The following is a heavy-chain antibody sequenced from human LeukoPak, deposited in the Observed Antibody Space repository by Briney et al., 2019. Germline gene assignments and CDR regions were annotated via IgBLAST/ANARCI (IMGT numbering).Heavy chain of an antibody. CDR1: GYIFTGYY. CDR2: INPKSGGT. CDR3: SRSADGYDYDPWFDP. Sequence: ASVKVSCKASGYIFTGYYMHWVRQAPGHGLEWMGWINPKSGGTNFAQKFQGRVTMTRDTSISTAYMELSRVRSDDTAMYYCSRSADGYDYDPWFDPWGQRTLVTVSS. J-gene: IGHJ5*02. D-gene: IGHD5-12*01. V-gene: IGHV1-2*02.